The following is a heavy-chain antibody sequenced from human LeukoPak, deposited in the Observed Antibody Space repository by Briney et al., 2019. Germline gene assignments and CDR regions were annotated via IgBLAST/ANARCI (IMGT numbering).Heavy chain of an antibody. J-gene: IGHJ4*02. D-gene: IGHD2-15*01. Sequence: GGSLRLSCAASGFTFNSYSMNWVRQAPGKGLEWVSSFSSGRSYIFYADSVKGRFTISRDNAKNSLYLQMNSLRAEDTAVYYCARDVSDIVVVVAATDYWGQGTLVTVSS. CDR1: GFTFNSYS. V-gene: IGHV3-21*01. CDR3: ARDVSDIVVVVAATDY. CDR2: FSSGRSYI.